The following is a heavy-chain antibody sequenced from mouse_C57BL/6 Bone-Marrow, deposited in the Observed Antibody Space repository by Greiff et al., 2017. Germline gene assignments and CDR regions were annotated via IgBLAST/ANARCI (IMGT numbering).Heavy chain of an antibody. D-gene: IGHD3-2*02. CDR1: GYTFTSYW. V-gene: IGHV1-64*01. CDR3: ARSLDSSNY. Sequence: VQLQQPGAELVKPGDSVKLSCKASGYTFTSYWMHWVKQRPGQGLEWIGMIHPNSGSNNYNEKFKSKATMTVDKSSSTAYMQLSRLTSEDSAVYYCARSLDSSNYWGQGTTLTVSS. CDR2: IHPNSGSN. J-gene: IGHJ2*01.